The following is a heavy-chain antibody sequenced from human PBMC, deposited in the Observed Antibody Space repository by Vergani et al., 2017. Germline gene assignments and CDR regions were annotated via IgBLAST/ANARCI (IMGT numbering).Heavy chain of an antibody. J-gene: IGHJ4*02. CDR3: ATYTSGSYYETQYYFDY. CDR2: FDPEDGET. CDR1: GYTFTSYY. D-gene: IGHD3-10*01. Sequence: QVQLVQSGAEVKKPGASVKVSCKASGYTFTSYYMHWVRQAPGKGLEWMGGFDPEDGETIYAQKFQGRVTMTEDTSTDTAYMELSSLRSEDTAVYYCATYTSGSYYETQYYFDYWGQGTLVTVSS. V-gene: IGHV1-24*01.